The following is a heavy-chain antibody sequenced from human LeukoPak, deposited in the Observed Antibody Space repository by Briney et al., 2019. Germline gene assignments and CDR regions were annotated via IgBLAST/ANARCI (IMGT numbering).Heavy chain of an antibody. J-gene: IGHJ4*02. D-gene: IGHD6-13*01. CDR2: IHYSGTT. CDR1: GGSISKSSYY. CDR3: ARRMSSSWYFDY. Sequence: SETLSLTCTVSGGSISKSSYYWGWIRQPPGKGLKWIGHIHYSGTTHYNPPLKSRVTISVDTSKNQFSLKLSSVIAADTAMYYCARRMSSSWYFDYWGQGTLVTVSS. V-gene: IGHV4-39*01.